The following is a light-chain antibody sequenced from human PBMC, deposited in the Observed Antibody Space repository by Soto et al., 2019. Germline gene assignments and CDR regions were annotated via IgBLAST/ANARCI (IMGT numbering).Light chain of an antibody. CDR3: HQDFDLPLT. V-gene: IGKV3D-7*01. CDR2: GAS. J-gene: IGKJ4*01. Sequence: EIVMTQSPVTLSLSPGDRATLSCRASQSLGNTYISWYQQKPGQAPRLLIYGASTRATGIPARFSGSGSGTDFTLTIRSLQPEDFALYYCHQDFDLPLTFGGGTKVAIK. CDR1: QSLGNTY.